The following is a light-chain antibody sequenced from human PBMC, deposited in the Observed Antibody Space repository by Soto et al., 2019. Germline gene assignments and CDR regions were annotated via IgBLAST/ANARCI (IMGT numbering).Light chain of an antibody. CDR3: QQLNTYPVT. Sequence: IQLTQSPSSLSASVGDSVPITCRASTGVSRYLSWYQQKPGRAPILLISAASTLQSGVPARFSGSGSGTDFTLSITSLQPEDFATYYCQQLNTYPVTFGGGTKVEIK. J-gene: IGKJ4*01. V-gene: IGKV1-9*01. CDR2: AAS. CDR1: TGVSRY.